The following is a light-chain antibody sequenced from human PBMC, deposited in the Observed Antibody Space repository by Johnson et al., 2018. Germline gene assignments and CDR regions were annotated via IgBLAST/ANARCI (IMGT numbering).Light chain of an antibody. CDR3: GTWDSSLSAGNV. CDR2: ENN. CDR1: SSNIGNNY. Sequence: QSVLTQPPSVSAAPGQKVTISCSGSSSNIGNNYVSWYQQLPGKAPKLLIYENNKRPSGIPDRFYGSKSGTSATLGIPALQTGDEADYYCGTWDSSLSAGNVFGTGTKVTVL. V-gene: IGLV1-51*02. J-gene: IGLJ1*01.